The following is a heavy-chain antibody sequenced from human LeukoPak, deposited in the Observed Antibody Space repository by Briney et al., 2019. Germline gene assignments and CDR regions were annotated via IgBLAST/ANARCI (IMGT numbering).Heavy chain of an antibody. J-gene: IGHJ4*02. D-gene: IGHD2-2*02. CDR2: IRYDGSNK. V-gene: IGHV3-30*02. CDR3: ANVPAAIFHPFDY. Sequence: GGSLRLSCAASGFTFSSYGMHWVRQAPGKGLEWVAFIRYDGSNKYYADSVKGRFTISRDNSRNTLYLQMNSLRAEDTAVYYCANVPAAIFHPFDYWGQGTLVTVSS. CDR1: GFTFSSYG.